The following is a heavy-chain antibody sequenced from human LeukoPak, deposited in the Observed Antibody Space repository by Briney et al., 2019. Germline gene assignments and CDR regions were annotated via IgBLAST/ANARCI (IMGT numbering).Heavy chain of an antibody. J-gene: IGHJ4*02. V-gene: IGHV4-34*01. Sequence: PSETLSLTCAVYGGSFSGYYWSWIRQPPGKGLEWIGEINHSGSTNYNPPLKSRVTISVDTSKNQFSLKLSSVTAADTAVYYCARGYYGSGNWGQGTLVTVSS. CDR3: ARGYYGSGN. CDR1: GGSFSGYY. CDR2: INHSGST. D-gene: IGHD3-10*01.